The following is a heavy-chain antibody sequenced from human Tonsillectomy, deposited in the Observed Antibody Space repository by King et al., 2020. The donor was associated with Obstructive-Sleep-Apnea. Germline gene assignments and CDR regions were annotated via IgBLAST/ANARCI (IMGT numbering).Heavy chain of an antibody. Sequence: QLQESGPGLVKPSETLSLTCTVSGGSISSYYWSWIRQPQGKGLEWIGYIYYSGSTNYNPSLKSRVTISVDTSKNQFSLKLSSVTAADTAVYYCAREAVVTDAFDIWGQGTMVTVSS. J-gene: IGHJ3*02. CDR3: AREAVVTDAFDI. CDR1: GGSISSYY. CDR2: IYYSGST. D-gene: IGHD4-23*01. V-gene: IGHV4-59*01.